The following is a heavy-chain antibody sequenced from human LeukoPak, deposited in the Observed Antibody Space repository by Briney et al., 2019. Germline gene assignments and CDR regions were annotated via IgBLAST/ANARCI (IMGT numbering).Heavy chain of an antibody. J-gene: IGHJ4*02. Sequence: GGSLRLSCAASGFTFSSYAMSWDRQAPGKGLEWVSAISGSGGSTYYADSVKGRFTISRDNSKNTLYLQMNSLRAEDTAVYYCAKLRYYDSSGSDFDYWGQGTLVTVSS. CDR3: AKLRYYDSSGSDFDY. CDR2: ISGSGGST. CDR1: GFTFSSYA. V-gene: IGHV3-23*01. D-gene: IGHD3-22*01.